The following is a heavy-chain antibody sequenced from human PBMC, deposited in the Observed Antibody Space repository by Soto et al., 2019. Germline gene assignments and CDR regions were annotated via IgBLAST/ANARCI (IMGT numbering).Heavy chain of an antibody. V-gene: IGHV3-53*01. D-gene: IGHD1-26*01. Sequence: PGGSLRLSCAASGFTVSSNYMSWVRQAPGKGLEWVSVIYSGGSTYYADSVKSRFTISRDNSKNTVYLQMNSKRAENTALYYCARLAQSCSATKCYRWFDPWGQGTLVTVSS. CDR1: GFTVSSNY. CDR2: IYSGGST. CDR3: ARLAQSCSATKCYRWFDP. J-gene: IGHJ5*02.